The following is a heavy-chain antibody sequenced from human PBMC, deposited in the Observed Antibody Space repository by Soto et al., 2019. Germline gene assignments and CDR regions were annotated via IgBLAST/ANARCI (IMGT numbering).Heavy chain of an antibody. Sequence: QVQLQESGPGLVKPSETLSLTCTVSGGSISSYYRSWIRQPPGKGLEWIGYIYYSGSTNYNPSLKSRVTISVDTSKNQFSLKLSSVTAADTAVYYCARGTYDFWSGWDYWGQGTLVTVSS. CDR2: IYYSGST. D-gene: IGHD3-3*01. V-gene: IGHV4-59*01. CDR1: GGSISSYY. CDR3: ARGTYDFWSGWDY. J-gene: IGHJ4*02.